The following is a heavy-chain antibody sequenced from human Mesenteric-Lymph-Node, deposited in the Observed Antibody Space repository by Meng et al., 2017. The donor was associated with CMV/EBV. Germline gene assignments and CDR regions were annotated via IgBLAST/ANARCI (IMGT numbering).Heavy chain of an antibody. CDR3: ARTFGPIAVVDY. D-gene: IGHD6-19*01. CDR1: GGSISSGGYY. V-gene: IGHV4-31*03. CDR2: IYYSGST. J-gene: IGHJ4*02. Sequence: CTDAGGSISSGGYYWSWIRQHPGKGLEWIGYIYYSGSTYYNPSLKSRVTISVDTSKNQFSLKLTSVTAADTAVYYCARTFGPIAVVDYWGQGTLVTVSS.